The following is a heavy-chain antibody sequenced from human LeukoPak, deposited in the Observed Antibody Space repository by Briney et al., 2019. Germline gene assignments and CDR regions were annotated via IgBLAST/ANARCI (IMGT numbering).Heavy chain of an antibody. J-gene: IGHJ6*04. D-gene: IGHD2-2*01. CDR2: IYPGDSDT. CDR1: GYSFTSYW. CDR3: ARRSYCSSTSCYSSYYYYYGMDV. Sequence: GESLKISRKGSGYSFTSYWIGWVRQMPGKGLEWMGIIYPGDSDTRYSPSFQGQVTISADKSISTAYLQWSSLKASDTAMCYCARRSYCSSTSCYSSYYYYYGMDVWGKGTTVTVSS. V-gene: IGHV5-51*01.